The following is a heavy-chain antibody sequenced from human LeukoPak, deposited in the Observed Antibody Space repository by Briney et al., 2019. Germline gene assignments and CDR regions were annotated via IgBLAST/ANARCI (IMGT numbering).Heavy chain of an antibody. Sequence: GGSLRLSCAASGFTFSSYEMNWVRQAPGKGLEWVSYISSSGSTIYYADSVKGRFTISRDNAKNPLYLQMNSLRAEDTAVYYCARVGGITGTTLDYWGQGTLVTVSS. CDR2: ISSSGSTI. V-gene: IGHV3-48*03. CDR3: ARVGGITGTTLDY. D-gene: IGHD1-20*01. CDR1: GFTFSSYE. J-gene: IGHJ4*02.